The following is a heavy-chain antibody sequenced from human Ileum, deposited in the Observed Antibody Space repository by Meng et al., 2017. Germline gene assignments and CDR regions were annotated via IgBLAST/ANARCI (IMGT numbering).Heavy chain of an antibody. D-gene: IGHD4-23*01. CDR3: ARHGGYSQDF. CDR1: SGSISSNTY. J-gene: IGHJ4*02. Sequence: QWRLKGSGPGLVRPSGTLSLTCAVSSGSISSNTYWSWVRQPPGKGLEWIGQISHSGSAYYNPSLKSRVTMSVDKSKSQFSLMLTSVTAADTAIYYCARHGGYSQDFWGQGTLVTVSS. CDR2: ISHSGSA. V-gene: IGHV4-4*02.